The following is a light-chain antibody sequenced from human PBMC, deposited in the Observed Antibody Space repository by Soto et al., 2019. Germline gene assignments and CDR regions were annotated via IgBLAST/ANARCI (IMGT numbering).Light chain of an antibody. V-gene: IGKV3-11*01. J-gene: IGKJ4*01. CDR3: QQRFNSVT. CDR1: QSVSIY. Sequence: IILTQSPATLSLSPGERATLSCRASQSVSIYLAWYQHKPGQAPRLLIYNASNRAAGTPARFSGSGSGTDFTLTISRLEPEDFAVYSCQQRFNSVTFGGGTKVEIK. CDR2: NAS.